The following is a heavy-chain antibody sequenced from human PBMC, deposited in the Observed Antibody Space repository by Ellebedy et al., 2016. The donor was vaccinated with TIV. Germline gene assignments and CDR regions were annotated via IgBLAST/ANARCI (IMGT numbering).Heavy chain of an antibody. D-gene: IGHD1-1*01. CDR1: GNSFSSSW. V-gene: IGHV5-51*01. J-gene: IGHJ4*02. CDR3: ARVGSWNDYDY. Sequence: KVSCKDSGNSFSSSWIGWVRQMPGKGLEWMAMIYPGDSDTRYSPSFQGQVTISADRSISTAFLQWSSLKASDTAIYYCARVGSWNDYDYWGQGTRVTVSS. CDR2: IYPGDSDT.